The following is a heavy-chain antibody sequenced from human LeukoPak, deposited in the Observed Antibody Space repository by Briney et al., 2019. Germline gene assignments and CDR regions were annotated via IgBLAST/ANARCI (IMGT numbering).Heavy chain of an antibody. J-gene: IGHJ6*02. CDR1: GGTFSSYA. V-gene: IGHV1-69*04. CDR3: ARLYPPQTEYYYYGMDV. D-gene: IGHD1-1*01. CDR2: IIPILGIA. Sequence: SVKVSCKASGGTFSSYAISWVRQAPGQGLEWMGRIIPILGIANYAQKFQGRVTITADKSTSTAYMELSSLRSEDTAVYYCARLYPPQTEYYYYGMDVWGQGTTVTVSS.